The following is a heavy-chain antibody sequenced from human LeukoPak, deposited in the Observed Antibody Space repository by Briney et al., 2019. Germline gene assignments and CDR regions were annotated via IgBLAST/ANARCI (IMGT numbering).Heavy chain of an antibody. CDR3: ASHSSSWYGFDY. Sequence: GGSLRLSCAASGFTVGSNHMSWVRQAPGKGLEWVSVIYSGGSTYYADSVKGRFTISRDNSKNTLYLQMNSLRAEDTAVYYCASHSSSWYGFDYWGQGTLVTVSS. CDR1: GFTVGSNH. D-gene: IGHD6-13*01. V-gene: IGHV3-53*01. CDR2: IYSGGST. J-gene: IGHJ4*02.